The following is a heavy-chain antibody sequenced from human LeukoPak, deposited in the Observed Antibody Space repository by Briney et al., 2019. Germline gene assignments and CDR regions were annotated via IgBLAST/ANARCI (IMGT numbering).Heavy chain of an antibody. CDR1: GFTFSSYN. CDR2: ISSSSSSI. J-gene: IGHJ3*02. V-gene: IGHV3-48*04. D-gene: IGHD3-22*01. Sequence: AGGSLRLSCAASGFTFSSYNMNWVRQAPGKGLEWVSYISSSSSSINYADSVKGRFTISRDNAKNSLYLQMNSLRAEDTAVYYCAKDGVGEHYQTYYYDSSGYPDAFDIWGQGTMVTVSS. CDR3: AKDGVGEHYQTYYYDSSGYPDAFDI.